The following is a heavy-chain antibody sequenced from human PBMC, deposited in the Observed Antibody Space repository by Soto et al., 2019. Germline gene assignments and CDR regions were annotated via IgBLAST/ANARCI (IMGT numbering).Heavy chain of an antibody. CDR1: GGSISSYH. CDR3: ARVLTGSQYYFDF. V-gene: IGHV4-59*01. J-gene: IGHJ4*02. Sequence: PSETLSLTCTVSGGSISSYHWSWIRQSPGKGLEWIGYIYYSGSTNYNPSLKSRVTISVDTSKNQFSLKLSSVTAADTALYYCARVLTGSQYYFDFWGQGTLVTVSS. CDR2: IYYSGST. D-gene: IGHD3-9*01.